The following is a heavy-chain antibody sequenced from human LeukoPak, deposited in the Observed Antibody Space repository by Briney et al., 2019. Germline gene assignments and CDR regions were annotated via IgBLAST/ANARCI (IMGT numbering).Heavy chain of an antibody. V-gene: IGHV3-23*01. CDR3: ATLLGDYDFWSGGYFDY. D-gene: IGHD3-3*01. J-gene: IGHJ4*02. Sequence: GGSLRLSCAASGFSFKSYAMSWVRQAPGKGLEWVSAINNDGDSTYSTDSVKGRFTVSRDNSKNTLYLQMNSLRAEDAAVYYCATLLGDYDFWSGGYFDYWGQGTPVTVSS. CDR2: INNDGDST. CDR1: GFSFKSYA.